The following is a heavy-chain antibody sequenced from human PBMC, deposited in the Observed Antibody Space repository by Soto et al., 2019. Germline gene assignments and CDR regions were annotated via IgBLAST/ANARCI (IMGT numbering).Heavy chain of an antibody. CDR3: LAVGGVPHKTYAY. Sequence: SETLSLTCTVSGGSITRVGDSWHWIRQDPGKGLEWIGYIDYSGSTYYTASLTSRVTISVDSSNNQFFLKLTSVTAADTAVYYCLAVGGVPHKTYAYRAQRTLVTVSS. V-gene: IGHV4-31*03. J-gene: IGHJ4*02. CDR2: IDYSGST. CDR1: GGSITRVGDS. D-gene: IGHD3-16*01.